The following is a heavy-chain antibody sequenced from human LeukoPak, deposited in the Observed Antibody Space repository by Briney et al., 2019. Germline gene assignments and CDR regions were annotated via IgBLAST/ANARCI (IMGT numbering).Heavy chain of an antibody. CDR2: ISYDGNDK. CDR1: GFTFSSYA. D-gene: IGHD4-17*01. Sequence: GALRLSCAASGFTFSSYAMSWVRQAPGKGLEWVTAISYDGNDKYYADSVKGRFSISRDNSRNRMYLQMSSLRPEDTAVYYCARPNDYGDYRYFDLWGRGTLVTVFS. CDR3: ARPNDYGDYRYFDL. J-gene: IGHJ2*01. V-gene: IGHV3-30*13.